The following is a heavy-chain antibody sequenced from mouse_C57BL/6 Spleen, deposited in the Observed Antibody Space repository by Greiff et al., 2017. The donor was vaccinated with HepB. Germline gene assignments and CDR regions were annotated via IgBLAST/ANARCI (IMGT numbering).Heavy chain of an antibody. J-gene: IGHJ2*01. V-gene: IGHV1-15*01. CDR1: GYTFTDYE. CDR2: IDPETGGT. Sequence: QVHVKQSGAELVRPGASVTLSCKASGYTFTDYEMHWVKQTPVHGLEWIGAIDPETGGTAYNQKFKGKAILTADKSSSTAYMELRSLTSEDSAVYYCTRWGRIYYDDEWGQGTTLTVSS. D-gene: IGHD2-4*01. CDR3: TRWGRIYYDDE.